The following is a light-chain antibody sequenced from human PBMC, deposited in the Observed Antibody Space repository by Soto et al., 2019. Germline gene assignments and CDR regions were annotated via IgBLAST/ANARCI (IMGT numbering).Light chain of an antibody. CDR1: SSDVGGYGY. V-gene: IGLV2-14*03. CDR3: SSYERSNTYV. J-gene: IGLJ1*01. Sequence: QSALTQPASVSGSPGQSITISCTGTSSDVGGYGYVSWYQQHPGKAPKLIIYDVSNRPSGVSIRFSGSKSGNTASLTISELQAEDEADYYCSSYERSNTYVFGTGTKVTVL. CDR2: DVS.